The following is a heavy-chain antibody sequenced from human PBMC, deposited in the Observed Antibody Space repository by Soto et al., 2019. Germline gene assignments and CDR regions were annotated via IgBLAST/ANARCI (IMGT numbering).Heavy chain of an antibody. J-gene: IGHJ5*02. Sequence: SETLSLTCTVSGDTLSTKSYYWGWIRQSPGKGLEWIGSISYSGITYYNPSLKSRVTISVDTSKNQFSLKLRSVTAADTAVYYCARQGLTIVVVTALHSWFDPWGQGTLVTVSS. CDR2: ISYSGIT. D-gene: IGHD2-21*02. V-gene: IGHV4-39*01. CDR1: GDTLSTKSYY. CDR3: ARQGLTIVVVTALHSWFDP.